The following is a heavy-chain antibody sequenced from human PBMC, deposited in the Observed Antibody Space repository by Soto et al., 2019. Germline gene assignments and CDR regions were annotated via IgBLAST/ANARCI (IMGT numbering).Heavy chain of an antibody. CDR2: ISYEGSNK. CDR1: GFTFSEHV. Sequence: PGGSLRLSWAASGFTFSEHVMHGGRQAPGKGLEWVAVISYEGSNKYYADSVKGRFTVSRDNSKNTVYLNMNSLRAEDTAVYYCAKGWPGYSSGWFAFDIWGQGTMVT. D-gene: IGHD6-13*01. J-gene: IGHJ3*02. CDR3: AKGWPGYSSGWFAFDI. V-gene: IGHV3-30*18.